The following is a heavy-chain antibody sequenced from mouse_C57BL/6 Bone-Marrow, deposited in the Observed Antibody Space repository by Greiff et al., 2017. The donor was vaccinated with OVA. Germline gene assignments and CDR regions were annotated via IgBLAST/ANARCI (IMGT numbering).Heavy chain of an antibody. CDR1: GYTFTSYW. D-gene: IGHD1-1*01. Sequence: QVQLKESGAELAKPGASVKLSCKASGYTFTSYWMHWVKQRPGQGLEWIGYINPSSGYTKYNQKFKDKATLTADKSSSTAYMQLSSLTYEDSAVYYCASCSSLLYWYFDVWGTGTTVTVSS. CDR3: ASCSSLLYWYFDV. V-gene: IGHV1-7*01. CDR2: INPSSGYT. J-gene: IGHJ1*03.